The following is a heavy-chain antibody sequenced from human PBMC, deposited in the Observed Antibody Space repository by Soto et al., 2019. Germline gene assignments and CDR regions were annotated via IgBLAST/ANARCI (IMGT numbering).Heavy chain of an antibody. J-gene: IGHJ5*02. V-gene: IGHV1-18*01. CDR3: ASLYSTSGRYNWLDP. CDR1: GYTFTSYG. Sequence: QVQLVQSGAEVKKPGASVKVSCQASGYTFTSYGISWVRQAPGHGLEWVGGINVYNGHAEYAQKVQGRVTMTRDTSTSTAYMDLRSLIPEDTAVYYCASLYSTSGRYNWLDPWGQGTLVTVSS. CDR2: INVYNGHA. D-gene: IGHD2-2*01.